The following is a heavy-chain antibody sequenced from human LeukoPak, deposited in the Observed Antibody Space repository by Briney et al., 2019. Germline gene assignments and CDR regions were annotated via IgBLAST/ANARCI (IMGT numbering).Heavy chain of an antibody. CDR2: IWYEGSNK. D-gene: IGHD3-10*01. V-gene: IGHV3-33*01. CDR3: ARGFRGANWFDP. J-gene: IGHJ5*02. Sequence: PGRSLRLSCAASGFTFSNHGMHWVGQAPGKGLEWVALIWYEGSNKEYAEAVKGRFTISRENSKNTLYLQMNSLRAEDTALYYCARGFRGANWFDPWGQGTLVTVSS. CDR1: GFTFSNHG.